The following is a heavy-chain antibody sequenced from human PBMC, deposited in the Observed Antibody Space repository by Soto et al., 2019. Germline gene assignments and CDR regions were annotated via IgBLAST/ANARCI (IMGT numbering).Heavy chain of an antibody. Sequence: QVQLQESGPRLVKPSQDLSLTCTVSGGSINSGAYHWSWVRQHPGKALEWIGAISYRGTTYSNPSLQSCMTMSVDPSKTQLSLKLSSVTAADTAVYYCARMSATGTRWFDPWGPGTLGTVSS. V-gene: IGHV4-31*03. J-gene: IGHJ5*02. CDR1: GGSINSGAYH. CDR3: ARMSATGTRWFDP. CDR2: ISYRGTT. D-gene: IGHD1-1*01.